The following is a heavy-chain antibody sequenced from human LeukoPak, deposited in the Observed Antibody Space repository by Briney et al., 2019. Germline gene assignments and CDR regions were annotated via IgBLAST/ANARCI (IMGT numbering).Heavy chain of an antibody. Sequence: GGSLRLSCAASGLTFNSYWMSWVRQAPGKGLEWVANIKHDGSEKYYVDSVKGRFSISRDNAKNSLYLQMNSLRAEDTAVYYCARARIAATGARLRYFDSWGQGTLVTVSS. CDR1: GLTFNSYW. CDR3: ARARIAATGARLRYFDS. D-gene: IGHD6-13*01. CDR2: IKHDGSEK. J-gene: IGHJ4*02. V-gene: IGHV3-7*01.